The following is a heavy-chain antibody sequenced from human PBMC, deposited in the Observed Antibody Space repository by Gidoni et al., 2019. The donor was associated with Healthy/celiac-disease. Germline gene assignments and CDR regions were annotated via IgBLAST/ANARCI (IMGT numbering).Heavy chain of an antibody. CDR2: INWIGGST. J-gene: IGHJ4*02. Sequence: EVQMVESGGGVVRPGGSLRLSCAASGFTFDDDGMSWGGQAPGKVLEWVFGINWIGGSTGYAEYVKGRFTISRDNAKNYLYLQMISVRDEDTALYDCARDLHYYDSSGYYQFDYWGQGTLVTVSS. D-gene: IGHD3-22*01. CDR3: ARDLHYYDSSGYYQFDY. CDR1: GFTFDDDG. V-gene: IGHV3-20*01.